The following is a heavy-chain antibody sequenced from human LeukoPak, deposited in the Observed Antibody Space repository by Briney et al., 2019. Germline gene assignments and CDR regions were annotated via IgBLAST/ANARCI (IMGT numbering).Heavy chain of an antibody. D-gene: IGHD4-17*01. J-gene: IGHJ4*02. CDR1: GFTFSSYG. CDR2: ISYDGSNK. V-gene: IGHV3-30*18. CDR3: AKTSHFMTTVTTYYFDY. Sequence: GGFLRLSCAASGFTFSSYGMHWVRQAPGKGLEWVAVISYDGSNKYYADSVKGRFTISRDNSKNTLYLQMNSLRAEDTAVYYCAKTSHFMTTVTTYYFDYWGQGTLVTVSS.